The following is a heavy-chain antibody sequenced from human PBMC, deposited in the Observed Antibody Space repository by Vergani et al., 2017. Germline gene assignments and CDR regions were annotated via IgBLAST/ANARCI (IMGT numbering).Heavy chain of an antibody. CDR1: GYTFTSYA. Sequence: QVQLVQSGAEVKKPGASVKVSCKASGYTFTSYAMHWVRQAPGQRLEWMGWINAGNGNTKYSQKFQVRVTITRDTSASTAYMELSSLRSEYTAVYYCARGGHTIFGVVIPDYYYIDVWGKGTTVTVSS. CDR2: INAGNGNT. V-gene: IGHV1-3*01. CDR3: ARGGHTIFGVVIPDYYYIDV. D-gene: IGHD3-3*01. J-gene: IGHJ6*03.